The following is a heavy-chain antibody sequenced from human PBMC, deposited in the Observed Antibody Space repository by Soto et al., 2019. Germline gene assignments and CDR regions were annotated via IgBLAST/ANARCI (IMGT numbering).Heavy chain of an antibody. D-gene: IGHD6-19*01. J-gene: IGHJ6*02. CDR1: GFTFSTYR. Sequence: PGGSLRLSCAASGFTFSTYRMHWVRQVPGKGLVWVSRINSDEIITTYADSVKGRFTISRDNTRNTLYLQMNSLRAEDTAVYYCARLGVAGTRYGLDVWGQGTTVTVSS. V-gene: IGHV3-74*01. CDR3: ARLGVAGTRYGLDV. CDR2: INSDEIIT.